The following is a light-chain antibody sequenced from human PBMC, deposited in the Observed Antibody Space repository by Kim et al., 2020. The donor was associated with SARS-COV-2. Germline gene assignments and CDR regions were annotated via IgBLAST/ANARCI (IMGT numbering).Light chain of an antibody. V-gene: IGLV1-44*01. CDR1: NCNIGSNT. Sequence: ELTQPPSTSGTPGQRVTISCSGSNCNIGSNTANWYQQLPGTAPKVLIYNDNKRPSGVPDRVSGSKSGTSASLAISGLQSEDEADYYCAAWDDSLNGWVFGGGTQLTVL. CDR2: NDN. J-gene: IGLJ3*02. CDR3: AAWDDSLNGWV.